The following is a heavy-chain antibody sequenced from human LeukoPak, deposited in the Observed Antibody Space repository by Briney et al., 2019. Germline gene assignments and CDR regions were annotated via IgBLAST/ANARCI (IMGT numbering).Heavy chain of an antibody. V-gene: IGHV4-61*02. CDR2: IYTSGST. Sequence: PSETLSLTCTVSGGSISSGSYYWSWIRQPAGKGLEWIGRIYTSGSTNYNPSLKSRVTISVDTSKNQFSLKLSSVTAADTAVYYCARERFGVVAFDYWGQGTLVTVSS. CDR3: ARERFGVVAFDY. J-gene: IGHJ4*02. D-gene: IGHD3-3*01. CDR1: GGSISSGSYY.